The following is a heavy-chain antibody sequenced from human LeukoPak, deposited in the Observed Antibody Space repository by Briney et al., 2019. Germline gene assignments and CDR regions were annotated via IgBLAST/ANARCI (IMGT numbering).Heavy chain of an antibody. D-gene: IGHD6-13*01. CDR3: AGGSRVAAPGSGWLDP. J-gene: IGHJ5*02. CDR1: GYIFTDYF. Sequence: ASLKVSCKASGYIFTDYFMHWVRQAPGQGLEWMGWINPNKGDTSYAQKFQGWVTMTRDTSISTVYMELRRLTSDDTAVHYCAGGSRVAAPGSGWLDPWGQGTLVTVSS. V-gene: IGHV1-2*04. CDR2: INPNKGDT.